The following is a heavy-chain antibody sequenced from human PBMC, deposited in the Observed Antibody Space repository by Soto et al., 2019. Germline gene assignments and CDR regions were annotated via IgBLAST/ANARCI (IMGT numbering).Heavy chain of an antibody. CDR2: INHSGST. CDR1: GGSFSGYY. D-gene: IGHD1-26*01. CDR3: ARGVSGSYYGRGNWFDP. V-gene: IGHV4-34*01. Sequence: QVQLQQWGAGLLKPSETLSLTCAVYGGSFSGYYWSWIRQPPGKGLEWIGEINHSGSTNYNPSLKSRVNISVDTSKNQFSLKLSSVTAADTAVYYCARGVSGSYYGRGNWFDPWGQGTLVTVSS. J-gene: IGHJ5*02.